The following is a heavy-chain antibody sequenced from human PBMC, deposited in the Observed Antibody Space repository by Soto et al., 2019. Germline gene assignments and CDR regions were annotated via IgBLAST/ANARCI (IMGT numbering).Heavy chain of an antibody. CDR3: ARSLFMVAPDSEPFDY. D-gene: IGHD3-22*01. CDR1: GFPFSSYA. CDR2: ISGGGNDR. V-gene: IGHV3-23*01. J-gene: IGHJ4*02. Sequence: VQLRESGGSLVQPGGSLTLSCAASGFPFSSYAMSWVRQTPEGGLEWVAAISGGGNDRYYADFVQGRFTFSRDNSRNILYLHMNSLRADDTAMYFCARSLFMVAPDSEPFDYWDQGTLVTVSS.